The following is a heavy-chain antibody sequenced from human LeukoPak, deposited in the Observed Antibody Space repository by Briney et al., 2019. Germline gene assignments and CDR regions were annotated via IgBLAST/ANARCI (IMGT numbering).Heavy chain of an antibody. J-gene: IGHJ4*02. CDR3: AKSVDTAIDYYFDY. CDR1: GFTFSSYA. CDR2: ISWNSGSI. Sequence: GGSLRLSCAASGFTFSSYAMHWVRQAPGKGLEWVSGISWNSGSIGYADSVKGRFTISRDNAKNSLYLQMNSLRAEDMALYYCAKSVDTAIDYYFDYWGQGTLVTVSS. V-gene: IGHV3-9*03. D-gene: IGHD5-18*01.